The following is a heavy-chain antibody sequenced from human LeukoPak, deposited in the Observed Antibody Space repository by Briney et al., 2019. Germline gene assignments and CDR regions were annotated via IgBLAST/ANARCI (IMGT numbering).Heavy chain of an antibody. CDR1: GGTFSSYA. CDR2: IIPIFGTA. V-gene: IGHV1-69*13. J-gene: IGHJ4*02. Sequence: SVTVSCTASGGTFSSYAISWVRQAPGQGLEWLGGIIPIFGTANYAQKFQGRVTITADESTSTAYMELSSLRSEDTAVYYCARDVDTAMVSGWGQGTLVTVSS. CDR3: ARDVDTAMVSG. D-gene: IGHD5-18*01.